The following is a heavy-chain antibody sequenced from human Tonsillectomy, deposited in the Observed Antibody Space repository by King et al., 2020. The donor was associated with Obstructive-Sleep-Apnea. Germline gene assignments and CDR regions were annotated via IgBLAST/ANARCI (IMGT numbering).Heavy chain of an antibody. D-gene: IGHD1-14*01. J-gene: IGHJ6*02. CDR1: GGSISSYY. V-gene: IGHV4-59*08. Sequence: VQLQESGPGLVKPSETLSLTCTVSGGSISSYYWSWIRQPPGKGLEWIGYIYYSGSTNYNPSLKSLVTISADTSKNQFSLKLSSVTAADTAVYYCARAPEGLTGQPDYYYGMDVWGQGTTVSVSS. CDR2: IYYSGST. CDR3: ARAPEGLTGQPDYYYGMDV.